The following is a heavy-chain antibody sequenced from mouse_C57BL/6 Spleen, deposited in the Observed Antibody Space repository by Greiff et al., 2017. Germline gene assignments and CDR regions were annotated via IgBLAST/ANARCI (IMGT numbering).Heavy chain of an antibody. D-gene: IGHD2-4*01. CDR2: ISSGGSYT. CDR3: AREGGYDYDGYYFDY. CDR1: GFTFSSYG. Sequence: EVQVVESGGDLVKPGGSLKLSCAASGFTFSSYGMSWVRQTPDKRLEWVATISSGGSYTYYPDSVKGRFTISRDNAKNTLYLQMSSLKSEDTAMYYCAREGGYDYDGYYFDYWGQGTTLTVSS. J-gene: IGHJ2*01. V-gene: IGHV5-6*01.